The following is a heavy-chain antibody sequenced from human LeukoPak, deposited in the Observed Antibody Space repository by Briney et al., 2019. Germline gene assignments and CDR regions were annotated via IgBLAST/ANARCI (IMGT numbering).Heavy chain of an antibody. Sequence: SETLSLTCTVSGGSISSYYWSWIRQPPGKGLEWIGYIYYSGSTNYNPSLKSRVTISVDTSKNQFSLKLSSVTAADTALYYCARSHYDILTGYYPFDYWGQGTLVTVSS. D-gene: IGHD3-9*01. V-gene: IGHV4-59*01. CDR1: GGSISSYY. CDR2: IYYSGST. CDR3: ARSHYDILTGYYPFDY. J-gene: IGHJ4*02.